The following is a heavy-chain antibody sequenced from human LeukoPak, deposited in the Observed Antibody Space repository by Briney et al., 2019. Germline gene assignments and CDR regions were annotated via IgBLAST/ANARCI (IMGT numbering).Heavy chain of an antibody. CDR2: ISYSGST. D-gene: IGHD6-19*01. Sequence: SETLSLTCTVSGGPISSYYWSWIRQSPGKGLEWIGYISYSGSTDYNPSRKSLVTISLDKSKNQFSLKVTSVTAADTAVYYCARIYSSAWYSIDYWGQGTLVTVSS. J-gene: IGHJ4*02. V-gene: IGHV4-59*13. CDR1: GGPISSYY. CDR3: ARIYSSAWYSIDY.